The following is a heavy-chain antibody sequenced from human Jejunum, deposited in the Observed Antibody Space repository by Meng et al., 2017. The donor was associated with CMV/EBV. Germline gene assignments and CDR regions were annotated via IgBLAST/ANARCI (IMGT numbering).Heavy chain of an antibody. V-gene: IGHV1-18*01. D-gene: IGHD1-26*01. Sequence: QAQLVQSGGEVXXXXXSXKVSCKASGYTFTNYGITRVRQAPGQGLEWMGWISAYNGNTNYAQTLQGRLTMTTDTSTSTAYMELRSLRSDDTAVYYCARVEVGITSGDYWGQGTLVTVSS. CDR2: ISAYNGNT. CDR3: ARVEVGITSGDY. CDR1: GYTFTNYG. J-gene: IGHJ4*02.